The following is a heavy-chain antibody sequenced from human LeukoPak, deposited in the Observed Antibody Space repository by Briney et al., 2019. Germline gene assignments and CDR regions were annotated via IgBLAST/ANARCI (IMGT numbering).Heavy chain of an antibody. J-gene: IGHJ4*02. CDR2: ITDSSSGGST. CDR1: GFSFSSYA. V-gene: IGHV3-23*01. CDR3: AKPWDLLVVYYFDY. D-gene: IGHD1-26*01. Sequence: GGSLRLSCAASGFSFSSYAMSWVRQAPGKGLEWVSGITDSSSGGSTYYADSVKGRFTISRDNSKHTLYLQMNSLRAEDTAVYYCAKPWDLLVVYYFDYWGQGTLVTVAS.